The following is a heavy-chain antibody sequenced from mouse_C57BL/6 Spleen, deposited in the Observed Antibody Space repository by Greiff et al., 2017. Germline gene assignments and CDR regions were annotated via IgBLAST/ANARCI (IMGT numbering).Heavy chain of an antibody. D-gene: IGHD1-1*01. Sequence: EVMLVESGGGLVQPKGSLKLSCAASGFTFNTYAMHWVRQAPGKGLEWVARIRSKSSNYATYYADSVKDRFTISRDDSHSMLYLQMNSLKTEDTAMYYCVRNYYGSSYDAMDYWGQGTSVTVAS. J-gene: IGHJ4*01. CDR2: IRSKSSNYAT. V-gene: IGHV10-3*01. CDR3: VRNYYGSSYDAMDY. CDR1: GFTFNTYA.